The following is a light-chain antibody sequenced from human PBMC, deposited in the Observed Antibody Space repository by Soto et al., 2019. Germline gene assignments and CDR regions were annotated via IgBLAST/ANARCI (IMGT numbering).Light chain of an antibody. J-gene: IGLJ2*01. CDR1: SSDDGGYNY. Sequence: QSALTQPASVSGSPGQSITISCTGTSSDDGGYNYVSWYQQHPGKAPKLMIYEVSNRPSGVSNRFSGSKSGNTVSLTISGLQAEDEADYYCSSYTSSSTGVVFGGGTQLTVL. CDR3: SSYTSSSTGVV. CDR2: EVS. V-gene: IGLV2-14*01.